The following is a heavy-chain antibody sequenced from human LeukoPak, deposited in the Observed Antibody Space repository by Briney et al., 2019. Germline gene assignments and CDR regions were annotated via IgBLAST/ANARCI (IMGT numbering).Heavy chain of an antibody. V-gene: IGHV3-7*04. CDR1: GFTFSSYW. Sequence: PGGSLRLSCVASGFTFSSYWMSWVRQAPGKGLEWLANIEKHGSADYYVDSVKGRFTISRDNAKNSLSLQLDSLRVEDTAVYYCAREVPGVMVAFDLWGQGTMVTVSP. D-gene: IGHD2-2*01. CDR3: AREVPGVMVAFDL. J-gene: IGHJ3*01. CDR2: IEKHGSAD.